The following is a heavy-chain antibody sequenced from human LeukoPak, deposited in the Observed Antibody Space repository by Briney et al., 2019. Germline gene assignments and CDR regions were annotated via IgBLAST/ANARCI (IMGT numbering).Heavy chain of an antibody. CDR2: INHSGST. Sequence: PSETLSLTCAVYGGSFSGYYWSWIRRPPGKGLEWIGEINHSGSTNYNPSLKSRVTISVDTSKNQFSLKLSSVTAADTAVYYCARRSEWESAFDYWGQGTLVTVSS. V-gene: IGHV4-34*01. CDR3: ARRSEWESAFDY. D-gene: IGHD1-26*01. CDR1: GGSFSGYY. J-gene: IGHJ4*02.